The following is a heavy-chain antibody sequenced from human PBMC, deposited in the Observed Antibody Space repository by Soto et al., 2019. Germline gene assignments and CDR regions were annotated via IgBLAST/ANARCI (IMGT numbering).Heavy chain of an antibody. CDR2: ISGSGGST. CDR1: GFTFSSYA. V-gene: IGHV3-23*01. J-gene: IGHJ4*02. Sequence: EVQLLESGGGLVQPGGSLRLSCAASGFTFSSYAMSWVRQAPGKGLEWVSAISGSGGSTYYADSAKGRFTISRDNSKNTLYLQMHSLRAEDTAVYYCAKDPDYDFWSGSPFDSWGQGTLVTVSS. CDR3: AKDPDYDFWSGSPFDS. D-gene: IGHD3-3*01.